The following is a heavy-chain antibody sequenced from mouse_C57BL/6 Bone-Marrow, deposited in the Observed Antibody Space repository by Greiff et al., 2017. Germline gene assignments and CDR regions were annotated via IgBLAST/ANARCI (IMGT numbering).Heavy chain of an antibody. J-gene: IGHJ4*01. CDR2: IYPGGGYT. CDR3: ARLGTGTYAMDY. CDR1: GYTFTNYW. V-gene: IGHV1-63*01. D-gene: IGHD4-1*01. Sequence: VKLVESGAELVRPGTSVKMSCKASGYTFTNYWIGWAKQRPGHGLEWIGDIYPGGGYTNYNEKFKGKATLTADKSSSPAYMQFSRLTSEDSAIYYCARLGTGTYAMDYWGQGTSVTVSS.